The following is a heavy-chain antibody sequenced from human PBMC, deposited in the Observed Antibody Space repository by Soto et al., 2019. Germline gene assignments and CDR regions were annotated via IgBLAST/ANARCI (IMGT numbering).Heavy chain of an antibody. Sequence: GGSLRLSCAASGFTFSSYDMHWVRQATGKGLEWVSAIGTAGDTYYPGSVKGRFTISRENAKNSLYLQMNSLRAGDTAVYYCARVCKPTGNLDYWGQGTLVTVSS. J-gene: IGHJ4*02. CDR1: GFTFSSYD. CDR3: ARVCKPTGNLDY. CDR2: IGTAGDT. D-gene: IGHD1-1*01. V-gene: IGHV3-13*01.